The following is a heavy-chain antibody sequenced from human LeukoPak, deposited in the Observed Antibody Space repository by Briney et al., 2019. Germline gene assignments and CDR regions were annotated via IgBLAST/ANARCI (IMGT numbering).Heavy chain of an antibody. Sequence: GGSLRLSCTASGFTFSNAGMNWVRQAPGKGLEWVGRIKTKSEGGTTDYAAPAKGRFIISRDNSKNTLHLQMNTLRAEDTAVYYCASYYDTSGHYVDYWGQGTLVTVSS. CDR2: IKTKSEGGTT. D-gene: IGHD3-22*01. CDR1: GFTFSNAG. CDR3: ASYYDTSGHYVDY. V-gene: IGHV3-15*01. J-gene: IGHJ4*02.